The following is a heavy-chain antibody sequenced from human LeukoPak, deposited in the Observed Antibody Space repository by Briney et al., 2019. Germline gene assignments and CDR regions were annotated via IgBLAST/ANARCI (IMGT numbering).Heavy chain of an antibody. Sequence: ASVKVSCKASGYPITGYFLHWVRQAPGQGLEWMGRINPNSGDTNYAQKFQGRVTKTRDTSINTAYMELSGLRSDDTAVYFCARDGSSWHNLFDYWGQGTLVTVS. D-gene: IGHD6-13*01. CDR2: INPNSGDT. CDR3: ARDGSSWHNLFDY. J-gene: IGHJ4*02. V-gene: IGHV1-2*06. CDR1: GYPITGYF.